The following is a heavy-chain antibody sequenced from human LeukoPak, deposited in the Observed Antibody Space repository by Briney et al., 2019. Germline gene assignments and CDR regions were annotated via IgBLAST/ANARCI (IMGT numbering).Heavy chain of an antibody. CDR1: GYTFTGYY. J-gene: IGHJ4*02. Sequence: GASVKVSCKASGYTFTGYYIHWVRQAPGQGLEWMGWIDPNSGGTNYAQKFQGRVTMTRDTSISTAYMELSRLRSDDTAVYYCARPTMVRGVMPDYWGQGTLVTVSS. D-gene: IGHD3-10*01. CDR2: IDPNSGGT. V-gene: IGHV1-2*02. CDR3: ARPTMVRGVMPDY.